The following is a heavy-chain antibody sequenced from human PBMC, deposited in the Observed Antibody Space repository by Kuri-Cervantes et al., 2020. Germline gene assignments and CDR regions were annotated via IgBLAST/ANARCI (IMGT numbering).Heavy chain of an antibody. V-gene: IGHV4-38-2*01. CDR1: GGSFSGYY. CDR2: IYHSGST. J-gene: IGHJ4*02. CDR3: AKCGLLTAAGIGFFDS. Sequence: GSLRLSCAVYGGSFSGYYWGWIRQPPGKGLEWIGSIYHSGSTYYNPSLKSRVTISIDTSKNQFSLNLSSVTAADTATYYCAKCGLLTAAGIGFFDSWGQGTLVTVSS. D-gene: IGHD6-13*01.